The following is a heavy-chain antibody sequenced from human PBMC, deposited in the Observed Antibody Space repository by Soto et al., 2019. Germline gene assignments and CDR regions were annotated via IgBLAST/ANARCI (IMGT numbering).Heavy chain of an antibody. CDR1: GYTFTVYS. Sequence: QVQLVQSGAEVKKPGASVNVSCKASGYTFTVYSMHWVLQAPGQGHEWMGWINHKSGGTMYPKKFQGRVTMTWDTAISTAYMALTRLGSDDTAVYYCARDRAKGGGSAGFDYWGQGTLVTVSS. D-gene: IGHD1-26*01. V-gene: IGHV1-2*02. CDR3: ARDRAKGGGSAGFDY. J-gene: IGHJ4*02. CDR2: INHKSGGT.